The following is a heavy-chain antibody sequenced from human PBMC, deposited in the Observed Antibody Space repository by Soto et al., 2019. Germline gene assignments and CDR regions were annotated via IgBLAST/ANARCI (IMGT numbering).Heavy chain of an antibody. CDR3: ARGGSRIFGVADPHAVDY. V-gene: IGHV4-31*03. CDR2: IYYSGST. CDR1: GGSISSGGYY. D-gene: IGHD3-3*01. J-gene: IGHJ4*02. Sequence: SETLSLTCTVSGGSISSGGYYWSWIRQHPGKGLEWIGYIYYSGSTYYNPSLKSRVTISVDTSKNQFSLKLSSVTAADTAVYYCARGGSRIFGVADPHAVDYWGQGTLVTVSS.